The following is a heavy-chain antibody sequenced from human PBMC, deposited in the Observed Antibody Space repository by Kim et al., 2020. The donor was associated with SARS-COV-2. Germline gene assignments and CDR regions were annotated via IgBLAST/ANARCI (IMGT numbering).Heavy chain of an antibody. D-gene: IGHD6-13*01. J-gene: IGHJ6*01. CDR3: ATIAAAGTSTFKYYGMDV. V-gene: IGHV3-21*01. CDR2: ISSSSYI. CDR1: GFTFSSYS. Sequence: GGSLRLSCAASGFTFSSYSMNWVRQAPGKGLEWVSTISSSSYIHYADSVKGRFTISRDNAKKSLYLQMNSLRAEDTAVYYCATIAAAGTSTFKYYGMDV.